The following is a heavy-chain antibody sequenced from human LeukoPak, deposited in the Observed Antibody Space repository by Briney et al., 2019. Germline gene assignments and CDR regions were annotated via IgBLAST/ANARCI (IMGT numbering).Heavy chain of an antibody. CDR2: ISSSSSYI. CDR3: ARDVAARPFDY. D-gene: IGHD6-6*01. J-gene: IGHJ4*02. V-gene: IGHV3-21*01. CDR1: GFTFSSYS. Sequence: GGSLRLSCAASGFTFSSYSMNWVRQAPGKGLEWASSISSSSSYIYYADSVKGRFTISRDNAKNSLYLQMNSLRAEDTAVYYCARDVAARPFDYWGQGTLVTVSS.